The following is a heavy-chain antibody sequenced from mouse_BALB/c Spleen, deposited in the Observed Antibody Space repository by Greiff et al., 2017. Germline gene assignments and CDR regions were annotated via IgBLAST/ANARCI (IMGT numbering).Heavy chain of an antibody. V-gene: IGHV1-9*01. CDR1: GYTFSSYW. CDR3: ARATVVNFYYYAMDY. D-gene: IGHD1-1*01. CDR2: ILPGSGST. Sequence: VQLQQSGAELMKPGASVKISCKATGYTFSSYWIEWVKQRPGHGLEWIGEILPGSGSTNYNEKFKGKATFTADTSSNTAYMQLSSLTSEDSAVYYCARATVVNFYYYAMDYWGQGTSVTVSS. J-gene: IGHJ4*01.